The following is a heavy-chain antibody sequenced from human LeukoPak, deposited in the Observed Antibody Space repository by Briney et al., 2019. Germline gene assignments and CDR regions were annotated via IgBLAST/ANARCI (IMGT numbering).Heavy chain of an antibody. V-gene: IGHV3-23*01. J-gene: IGHJ4*02. CDR2: ISGSGGST. Sequence: GGSLRLSCAASGFTFSSYAMSWVRQAPGKGLEWVSAISGSGGSTYYADSLKGRFTISRDNAKNSLYLQMNSLRAEDTAVYYCARGSSCKMATIGYWGQGTLVTVSS. CDR3: ARGSSCKMATIGY. D-gene: IGHD5-24*01. CDR1: GFTFSSYA.